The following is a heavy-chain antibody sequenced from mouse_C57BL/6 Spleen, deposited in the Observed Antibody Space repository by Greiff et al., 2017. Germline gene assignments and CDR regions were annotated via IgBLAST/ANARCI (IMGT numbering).Heavy chain of an antibody. CDR3: AREDYGSSYRYFDV. CDR2: IYPGDGDT. V-gene: IGHV1-82*01. J-gene: IGHJ1*03. CDR1: GYAFSSSW. Sequence: QVQLQQSGPELVKPGASVKISCKASGYAFSSSWMNWVKQRPGKGLEWIGRIYPGDGDTNYNGKFKGKATLTADKSSSTACMQLSSLTSEDSAVYFCAREDYGSSYRYFDVWGTGTTVTVSS. D-gene: IGHD1-1*01.